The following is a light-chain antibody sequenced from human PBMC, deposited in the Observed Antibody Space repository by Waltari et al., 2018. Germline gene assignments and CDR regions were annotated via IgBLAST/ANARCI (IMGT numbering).Light chain of an antibody. CDR2: DVT. J-gene: IGLJ1*01. Sequence: QSALTQPRSVSGSPGQSVTISCTGTRSDVGAYYYFPVYQQPPGKAPKLIIYDVTERPSGVPDRFSGSKSDNKASLTISGLQADDEADYYCCSYAGRYTNYVFGSGTKVTVL. CDR1: RSDVGAYYY. V-gene: IGLV2-11*01. CDR3: CSYAGRYTNYV.